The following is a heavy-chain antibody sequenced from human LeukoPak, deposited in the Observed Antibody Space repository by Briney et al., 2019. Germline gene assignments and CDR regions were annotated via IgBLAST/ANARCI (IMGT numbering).Heavy chain of an antibody. J-gene: IGHJ4*02. CDR2: ISGSGGST. D-gene: IGHD6-19*01. V-gene: IGHV3-23*01. CDR1: GFTFSSYA. CDR3: AKDSGGSGRIEYYFDY. Sequence: HPGGSLRLSCAASGFTFSSYAMSWVRQAPGKGLEWVSAISGSGGSTYYADSVKGRFTISRDNSKNTLYLQMNSLRAEDTAVYYCAKDSGGSGRIEYYFDYWGRGTLVTVSS.